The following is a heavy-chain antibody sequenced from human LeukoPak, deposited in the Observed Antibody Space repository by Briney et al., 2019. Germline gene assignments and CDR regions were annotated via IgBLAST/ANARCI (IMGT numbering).Heavy chain of an antibody. CDR2: ISYDGSSK. D-gene: IGHD2-15*01. CDR3: ASAPEYCSGGSCYSSYFQH. CDR1: GFTFSTYA. V-gene: IGHV3-30*04. Sequence: GGSLRLSCAASGFTFSTYAMHWVRQAPGKGLEWVAVISYDGSSKYYADSVKGRFTISRDNSKNTLYLQMNSLRAEDTAVYYCASAPEYCSGGSCYSSYFQHWGQGTLVTVSS. J-gene: IGHJ1*01.